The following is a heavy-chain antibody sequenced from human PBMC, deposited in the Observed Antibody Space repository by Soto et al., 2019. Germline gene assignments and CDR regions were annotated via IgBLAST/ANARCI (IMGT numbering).Heavy chain of an antibody. CDR3: AKDQYPGGDNAFDI. D-gene: IGHD2-21*02. CDR1: GFTFSSYG. V-gene: IGHV3-30*18. CDR2: ISYDGSNK. Sequence: VQLVESGGGVVQPGRSLRLSCAASGFTFSSYGMHWVRQAPGKGLEWVAVISYDGSNKYYADSVKGRFTISRDNSKNTLYLQMNSLRAEDTAVYYCAKDQYPGGDNAFDIWGQGTMVTVSS. J-gene: IGHJ3*02.